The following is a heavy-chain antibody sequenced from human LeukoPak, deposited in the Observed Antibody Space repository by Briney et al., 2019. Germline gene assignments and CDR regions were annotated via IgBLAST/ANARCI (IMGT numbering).Heavy chain of an antibody. CDR3: ARDRDSYGIFDY. CDR2: INHNGNVN. CDR1: GFTFSSYW. J-gene: IGHJ4*02. V-gene: IGHV3-7*01. D-gene: IGHD5-18*01. Sequence: GGSLRLSCAASGFTFSSYWMNWARQAPGKGLEWVASINHNGNVNYYVDSVKGRFTISRDNSKNTLYLQMNSLRAEGTAVYYCARDRDSYGIFDYWGQGTLGTVSS.